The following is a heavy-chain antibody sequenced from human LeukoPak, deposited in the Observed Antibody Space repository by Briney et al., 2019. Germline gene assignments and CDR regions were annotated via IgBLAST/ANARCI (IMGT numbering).Heavy chain of an antibody. Sequence: GGSLRLSCAASGFSFNDYAMSWVRQPPGKGLEWVSSISGSGGTTLYADSVKGRFTISKGNSHNTLYLHMNSLRPEDTAVYYCAKEDYGDFFDYWGLGALVTVSS. CDR2: ISGSGGTT. CDR3: AKEDYGDFFDY. V-gene: IGHV3-23*01. J-gene: IGHJ4*02. D-gene: IGHD4-17*01. CDR1: GFSFNDYA.